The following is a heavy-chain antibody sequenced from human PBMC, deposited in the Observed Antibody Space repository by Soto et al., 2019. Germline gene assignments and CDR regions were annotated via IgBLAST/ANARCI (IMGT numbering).Heavy chain of an antibody. CDR3: SAIVLLFYDVSQAGGIYT. J-gene: IGHJ6*02. CDR1: GYTLTELS. V-gene: IGHV1-24*01. D-gene: IGHD2-8*01. CDR2: FDPEDGET. Sequence: ASVKVSCKVSGYTLTELSMHWVRQAPGKGLEWMGGFDPEDGETIYAQKFQGRVTMTEDTSTDTAYMELSSLRSEDTAAYYCSAIVLLFYDVSQAGGIYTRGLGTTV.